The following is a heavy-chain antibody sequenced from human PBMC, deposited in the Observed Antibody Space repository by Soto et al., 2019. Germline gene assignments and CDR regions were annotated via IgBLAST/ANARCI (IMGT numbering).Heavy chain of an antibody. Sequence: PGGSLRLSCAASGFTFSSYWMHWVRQAPGKGLVWVSRINSDGSSTSYADSVKGRFTISRDNAKNTLYLQMNSLRAEDTAVYYCARVRHSGVPGAWFDPWGQGTLVTVSS. CDR2: INSDGSST. CDR1: GFTFSSYW. V-gene: IGHV3-74*01. D-gene: IGHD3-10*01. CDR3: ARVRHSGVPGAWFDP. J-gene: IGHJ5*02.